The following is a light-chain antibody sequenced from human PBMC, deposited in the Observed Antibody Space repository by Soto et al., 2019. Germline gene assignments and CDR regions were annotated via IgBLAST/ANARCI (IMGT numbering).Light chain of an antibody. V-gene: IGKV3D-15*01. CDR2: GAS. J-gene: IGKJ4*01. Sequence: EVLMTQSPATLSVSPGERVTLSCRASQSININLAWYQRKPGQAPRVLIYGASSRASGIPDRFSGSGSGTDFTLTISRLEHDDFAFYYCQQYHSWPPLTFGGGTRVEIK. CDR1: QSININ. CDR3: QQYHSWPPLT.